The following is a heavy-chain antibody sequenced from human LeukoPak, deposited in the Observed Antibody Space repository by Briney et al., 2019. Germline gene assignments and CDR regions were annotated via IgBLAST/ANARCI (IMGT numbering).Heavy chain of an antibody. CDR2: INPSGGST. J-gene: IGHJ4*02. Sequence: ASVKVSCKASGYTFTSYYMHRVRQAPGQGLEWMGIINPSGGSTSYAQKFQGRVTMTRDTSTSTVYMELSSLRSEDTAVYYCARDDSSGYPDYWGQGTLVTVSS. V-gene: IGHV1-46*01. D-gene: IGHD3-22*01. CDR1: GYTFTSYY. CDR3: ARDDSSGYPDY.